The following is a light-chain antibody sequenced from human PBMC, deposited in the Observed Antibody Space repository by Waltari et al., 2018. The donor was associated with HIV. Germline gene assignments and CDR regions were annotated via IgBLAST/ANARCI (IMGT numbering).Light chain of an antibody. J-gene: IGLJ3*02. Sequence: QSVLTPPPSVSGAPGQRGNISCTGRNSNIGSTYDVHWYQLLPGKAPKLLIYANNNLPSGVPDRFSGSKSGASASLAITGLQAEDEADYSCQSYDSRLSAWVFGGGTKVTVL. CDR2: ANN. CDR1: NSNIGSTYD. CDR3: QSYDSRLSAWV. V-gene: IGLV1-40*01.